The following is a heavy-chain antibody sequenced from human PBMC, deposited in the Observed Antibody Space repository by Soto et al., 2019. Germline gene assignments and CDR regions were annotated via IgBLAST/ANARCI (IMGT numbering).Heavy chain of an antibody. V-gene: IGHV4-34*01. Sequence: PSETLSLTCAVYGGSFSGYSWTWVRQAPGKGLEWIGEIDHSGSANYSPSLKSRLTLSVDTSKSHFSLSLSSMTAADTAVYYCAREAYRADGPPYYFDSWGQGAQVTVSS. CDR3: AREAYRADGPPYYFDS. CDR1: GGSFSGYS. D-gene: IGHD2-21*01. J-gene: IGHJ4*02. CDR2: IDHSGSA.